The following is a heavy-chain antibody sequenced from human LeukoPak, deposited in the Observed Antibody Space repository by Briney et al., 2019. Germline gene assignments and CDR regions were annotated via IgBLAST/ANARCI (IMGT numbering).Heavy chain of an antibody. D-gene: IGHD1-1*01. CDR2: ISSSGSTI. J-gene: IGHJ4*02. CDR3: AKSGPLADY. Sequence: GGSLRLSCAASGFTFSSYGMNWVRQAPGKGLEWVSYISSSGSTIYYADSVKGRFTISRDNAKNSLYLQMNSLRAEDTAVYYCAKSGPLADYWGQGTLVTVSS. CDR1: GFTFSSYG. V-gene: IGHV3-48*04.